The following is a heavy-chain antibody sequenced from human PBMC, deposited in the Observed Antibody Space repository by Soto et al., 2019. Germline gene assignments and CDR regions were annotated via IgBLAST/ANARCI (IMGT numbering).Heavy chain of an antibody. CDR2: IYYSGST. Sequence: PSETLSLTCTVSGGSVSSYYWSWIRQPPGKGLEWIGYIYYSGSTNYNPSLKSRVTISVDTSKNQFSLKLSSVTAADTAVYYCARHSYGSGSYLLFDYWGQGTLVTVSS. V-gene: IGHV4-59*02. J-gene: IGHJ4*02. D-gene: IGHD3-10*01. CDR1: GGSVSSYY. CDR3: ARHSYGSGSYLLFDY.